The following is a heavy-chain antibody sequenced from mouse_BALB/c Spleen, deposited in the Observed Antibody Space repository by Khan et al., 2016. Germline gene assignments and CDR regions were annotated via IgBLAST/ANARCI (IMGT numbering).Heavy chain of an antibody. V-gene: IGHV4-1*02. CDR2: INPDSRTI. Sequence: EVQLQESGGGLVQPGGSLKLSCAASGFDFRRYWMSWVRQAPGKGLEWIGEINPDSRTINYSPSLKDKFTISRDNAKSTPYLQMSKVRSEDTALYYCARAGYYGYLAYWGQGTLVSVSA. J-gene: IGHJ3*01. CDR1: GFDFRRYW. D-gene: IGHD1-1*01. CDR3: ARAGYYGYLAY.